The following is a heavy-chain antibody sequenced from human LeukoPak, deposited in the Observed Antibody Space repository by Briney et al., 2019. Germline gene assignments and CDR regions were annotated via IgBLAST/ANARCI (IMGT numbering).Heavy chain of an antibody. CDR2: IYYSGST. CDR3: AVGIAAAGSLREAFDN. D-gene: IGHD6-13*01. J-gene: IGHJ4*02. CDR1: GGSISSYY. Sequence: PSETLSLTCTVSGGSISSYYWSWIRQPPGKGLEWIGYIYYSGSTNYNPSLKSRVTISVDTSKNQFSLKLSSVTAADTAVYYCAVGIAAAGSLREAFDNWGQGTLVTVSS. V-gene: IGHV4-59*01.